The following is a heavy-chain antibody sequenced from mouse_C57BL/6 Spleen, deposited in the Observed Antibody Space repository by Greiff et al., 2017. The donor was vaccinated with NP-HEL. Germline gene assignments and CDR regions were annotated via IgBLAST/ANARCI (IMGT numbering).Heavy chain of an antibody. Sequence: LVESGAELVRPGASVKLSCKASGYTFTDYYINWVKQRPGQGLEWIARIYPGSGNTYYNEKFKGKATLTAEKSSSTAYMQLSSLTSEDSAVYFCARGRIYYYGSSYVFAYWGQGTLVTVSA. CDR2: IYPGSGNT. CDR1: GYTFTDYY. V-gene: IGHV1-76*01. J-gene: IGHJ3*01. D-gene: IGHD1-1*01. CDR3: ARGRIYYYGSSYVFAY.